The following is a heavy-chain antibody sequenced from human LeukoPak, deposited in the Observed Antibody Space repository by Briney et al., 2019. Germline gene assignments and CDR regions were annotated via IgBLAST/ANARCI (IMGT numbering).Heavy chain of an antibody. V-gene: IGHV1-2*02. CDR1: GYTFTGYY. CDR2: INPNSGGT. Sequence: ASVKVSCKASGYTFTGYYMHWVRQAPGPGLEWMGWINPNSGGTNYAQKFQGRVTMTRDTSISTAYMELSRLRSDDTAVYYCARMWGDCSSTSCYGRLVDYWGQGTLVTVSS. CDR3: ARMWGDCSSTSCYGRLVDY. D-gene: IGHD2-2*01. J-gene: IGHJ4*02.